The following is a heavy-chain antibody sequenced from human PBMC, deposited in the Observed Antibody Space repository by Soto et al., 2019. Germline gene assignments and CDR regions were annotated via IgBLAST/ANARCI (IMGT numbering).Heavy chain of an antibody. CDR1: GGTLNSYA. CDR2: IIPIFGTA. Sequence: QVQLVQSGAEVKKPGSSVKVSCKASGGTLNSYAISWVRQAPGQGLEWMGGIIPIFGTANYAQKFLGRVTITADESASTTYMQLGSLTSEDTAIYYCARGETGDHYYYGLEVWGQGTTVTVSS. V-gene: IGHV1-69*01. CDR3: ARGETGDHYYYGLEV. J-gene: IGHJ6*02.